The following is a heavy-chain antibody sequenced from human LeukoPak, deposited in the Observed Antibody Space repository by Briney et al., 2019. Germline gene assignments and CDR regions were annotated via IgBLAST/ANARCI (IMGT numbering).Heavy chain of an antibody. CDR2: ISHSGNT. CDR3: VTEPGYCTGGRCYGGWFDP. J-gene: IGHJ5*02. D-gene: IGHD2-15*01. Sequence: SETLSLTCAVYGGSFSGYYWSWIRQAPGKGLESIGEISHSGNTNYNPSLKSRVTISVDTSKNQFSLKLSAVTAADTAVYYCVTEPGYCTGGRCYGGWFDPWGQGTLVTVSS. CDR1: GGSFSGYY. V-gene: IGHV4-34*01.